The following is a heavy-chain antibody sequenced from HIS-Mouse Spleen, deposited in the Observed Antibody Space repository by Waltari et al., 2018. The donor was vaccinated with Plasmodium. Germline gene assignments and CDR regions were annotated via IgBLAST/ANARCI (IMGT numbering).Heavy chain of an antibody. CDR1: GGSFSGYY. Sequence: QVQLQQWGAGLLKPSETLSLTCAVYGGSFSGYYWSWIRQPPGKGLEWLGEIKQSGSPNYYPSLKSRVTISVDTSKNQCSLKLSSVTAADTAVYYCARTGDYGGNSWGQGTLVTVSS. V-gene: IGHV4-34*01. CDR2: IKQSGSP. J-gene: IGHJ4*02. D-gene: IGHD4-17*01. CDR3: ARTGDYGGNS.